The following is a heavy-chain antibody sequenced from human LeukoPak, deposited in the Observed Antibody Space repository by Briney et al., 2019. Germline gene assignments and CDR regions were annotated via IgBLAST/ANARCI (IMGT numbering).Heavy chain of an antibody. J-gene: IGHJ4*02. CDR1: GSTVSSNY. CDR3: ARESIGYDSSGYDY. D-gene: IGHD3-22*01. V-gene: IGHV3-53*04. CDR2: IYSGGST. Sequence: PGGSLRLSCAASGSTVSSNYMSWVRQAPGKGLEWVSVIYSGGSTYYADSVKGRFTISRHNSKNTLYLQMNSLRAEDTAVYYCARESIGYDSSGYDYWGQGTLVTVSS.